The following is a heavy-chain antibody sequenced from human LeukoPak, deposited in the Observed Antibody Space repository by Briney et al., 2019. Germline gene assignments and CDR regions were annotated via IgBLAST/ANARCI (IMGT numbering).Heavy chain of an antibody. D-gene: IGHD3-22*01. Sequence: SETLSLTCAVYGGSFSGYYWSWIRQPPGKGLEWIGEINHSGSTNYNPSLKSRVTISVDTSKNQFSLKLSSVTAADTAVYYCARDFPPYDSSGYNDYWGQGTLVTVSS. CDR3: ARDFPPYDSSGYNDY. V-gene: IGHV4-34*01. CDR1: GGSFSGYY. CDR2: INHSGST. J-gene: IGHJ4*02.